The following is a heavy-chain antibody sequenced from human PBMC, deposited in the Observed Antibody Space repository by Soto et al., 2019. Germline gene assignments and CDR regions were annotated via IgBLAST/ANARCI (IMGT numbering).Heavy chain of an antibody. CDR2: ISYDGSNK. D-gene: IGHD1-26*01. Sequence: VGSLRLSCAASGFTFSSYSMNWVRQAPGKGLERVAVISYDGSNKYYADSVKGRFTISRDNSKNTLYLQMNSLRAEDTAVYYCAKVMWELLFYYYGMDVWGQGTTVTVSS. J-gene: IGHJ6*02. V-gene: IGHV3-30*18. CDR3: AKVMWELLFYYYGMDV. CDR1: GFTFSSYS.